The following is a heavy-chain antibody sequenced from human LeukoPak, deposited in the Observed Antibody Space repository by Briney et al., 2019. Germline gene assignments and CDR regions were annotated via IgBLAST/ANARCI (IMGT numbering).Heavy chain of an antibody. J-gene: IGHJ4*02. CDR1: GFTFSNAW. Sequence: GGSLRLSCAASGFTFSNAWMSWVRQAPGKGLEWVSAISGSGGSTYYADSVKGRFTISRDNSGNTLYLQMNSLRAEDTAVYYCAKGVRRSSDYSSPVDYWGQGTLVTVSS. V-gene: IGHV3-23*01. CDR3: AKGVRRSSDYSSPVDY. D-gene: IGHD3-22*01. CDR2: ISGSGGST.